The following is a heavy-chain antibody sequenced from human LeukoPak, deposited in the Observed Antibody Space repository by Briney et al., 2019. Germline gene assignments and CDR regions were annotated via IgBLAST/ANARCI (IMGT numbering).Heavy chain of an antibody. Sequence: GRSLRLSCAASGFTFSSYGMHWVRQAPGKGLEWVAVISYDGSNKYYADSVKGRFTISRDNSKNTLYLQMNSLRAEDTAVYYCARGMRDFGPTDVWGKGTTVTVSS. J-gene: IGHJ6*04. D-gene: IGHD3-16*01. CDR2: ISYDGSNK. CDR3: ARGMRDFGPTDV. CDR1: GFTFSSYG. V-gene: IGHV3-30*19.